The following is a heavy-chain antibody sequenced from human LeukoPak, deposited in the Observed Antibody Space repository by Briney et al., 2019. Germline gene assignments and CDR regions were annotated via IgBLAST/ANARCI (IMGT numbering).Heavy chain of an antibody. D-gene: IGHD3-10*01. CDR2: INAGNGNT. Sequence: GASVKVSCKASGYTFTSYAMHWVRQAPGQRLEWMGWINAGNGNTKYSQKFQGRVTITRDTSASTAYMELSSLRSEDTAVYYCARTLTITMVRGVIMGYWGQGTLVTVSS. CDR3: ARTLTITMVRGVIMGY. CDR1: GYTFTSYA. V-gene: IGHV1-3*01. J-gene: IGHJ4*02.